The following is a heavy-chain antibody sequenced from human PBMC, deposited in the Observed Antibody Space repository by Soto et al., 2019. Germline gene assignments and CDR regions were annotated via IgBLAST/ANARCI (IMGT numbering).Heavy chain of an antibody. V-gene: IGHV1-2*02. J-gene: IGHJ5*02. CDR1: GYIFTGYY. CDR3: ARPYCGTNSCHNWFDP. D-gene: IGHD2-21*01. Sequence: ASVKVSCKASGYIFTGYYMNWVRQAPGQGLEWMGGINPNSVGTNYAQKFQGRVTMTTDTSISTAYMELSGLRSDDTAIYYCARPYCGTNSCHNWFDPWGQGTLVTVSS. CDR2: INPNSVGT.